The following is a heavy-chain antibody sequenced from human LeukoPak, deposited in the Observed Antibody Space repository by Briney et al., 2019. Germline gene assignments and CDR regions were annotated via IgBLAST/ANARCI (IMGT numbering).Heavy chain of an antibody. J-gene: IGHJ3*02. V-gene: IGHV4-59*01. CDR1: GGSMSSYY. Sequence: PSETLSLTCTVSGGSMSSYYWSWVRQPPGKGLEWIGYIFYRDNTNYNPPLNSRVTISVDTSKNQFSLKLSSVTTADTAVYYCARALPWGTIDAFNIWGQGTMVTVSS. D-gene: IGHD3-16*01. CDR3: ARALPWGTIDAFNI. CDR2: IFYRDNT.